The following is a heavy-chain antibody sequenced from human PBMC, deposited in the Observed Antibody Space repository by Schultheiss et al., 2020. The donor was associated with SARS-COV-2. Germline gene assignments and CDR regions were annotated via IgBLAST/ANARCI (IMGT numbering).Heavy chain of an antibody. V-gene: IGHV3-13*05. Sequence: GGSLRLSCAASGFTFSSYDMHWVRQATGKGLEWVSAIGTAGDPYYPGSVKGRFTISRENAKNSLYLQMNSLRAEDTAVYYCAKDGSGYSSSQNPMDVWGQGTTVTVSS. CDR2: IGTAGDP. J-gene: IGHJ6*02. CDR1: GFTFSSYD. CDR3: AKDGSGYSSSQNPMDV. D-gene: IGHD6-6*01.